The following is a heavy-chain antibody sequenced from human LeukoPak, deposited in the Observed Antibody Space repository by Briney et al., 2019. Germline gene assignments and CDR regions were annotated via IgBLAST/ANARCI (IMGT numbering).Heavy chain of an antibody. CDR3: ARITGSYYKIRTYFDY. D-gene: IGHD3-10*01. CDR1: GGSFSGYY. CDR2: INHSGST. V-gene: IGHV4-34*01. Sequence: PSETLSLTCAVYGGSFSGYYWSWIRQPPGKGLEWIGEINHSGSTNYNPSPKSRVTISVDTSKNQFSLKLSSVTAADTAVYYCARITGSYYKIRTYFDYWGQGTLVTVSS. J-gene: IGHJ4*02.